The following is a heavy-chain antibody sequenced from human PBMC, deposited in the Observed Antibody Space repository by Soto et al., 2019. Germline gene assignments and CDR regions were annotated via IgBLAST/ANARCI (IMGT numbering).Heavy chain of an antibody. CDR3: ARVGGVVLRFLEWLSDYYMDV. V-gene: IGHV3-11*01. CDR2: ISSSGSTI. D-gene: IGHD3-3*01. Sequence: GGSLRLSCAASGFTFSDYYMSWIRQAPGKGLEWVSYISSSGSTIYYADSVKGRFTISRDNAKNSLYLQMNSLRAEDTAVYYCARVGGVVLRFLEWLSDYYMDVWGKGTTVTVSS. J-gene: IGHJ6*03. CDR1: GFTFSDYY.